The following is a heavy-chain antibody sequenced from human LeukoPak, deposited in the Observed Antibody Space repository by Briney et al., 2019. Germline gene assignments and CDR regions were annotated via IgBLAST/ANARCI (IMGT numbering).Heavy chain of an antibody. J-gene: IGHJ5*02. V-gene: IGHV3-53*01. CDR1: GFTFSSNY. D-gene: IGHD4-11*01. Sequence: PGGSLRLSCAASGFTFSSNYMSCVRQAPGKGLEWVSVIYSGGSTYYADSVKGRFTISRDMSKNTLYLQMNDMGVDYSTMYYCARDPPVATGAWFDPWGQGTLVTVSS. CDR2: IYSGGST. CDR3: ARDPPVATGAWFDP.